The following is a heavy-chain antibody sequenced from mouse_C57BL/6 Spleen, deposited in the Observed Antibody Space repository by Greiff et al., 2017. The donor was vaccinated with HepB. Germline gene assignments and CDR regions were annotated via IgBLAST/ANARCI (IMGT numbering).Heavy chain of an antibody. V-gene: IGHV1-80*01. CDR3: ARGALSDAMDY. J-gene: IGHJ4*01. CDR1: GYAFSSYW. Sequence: QVQLQQSGAELVKPGASVKISCKASGYAFSSYWMNWVKQRPGKGLEWIGQIYPGDGDTNYNGKFKGKATLTADKSSSTAYMQLSSLTSEDSAVYFCARGALSDAMDYWGQGTSVTVSS. CDR2: IYPGDGDT. D-gene: IGHD1-3*01.